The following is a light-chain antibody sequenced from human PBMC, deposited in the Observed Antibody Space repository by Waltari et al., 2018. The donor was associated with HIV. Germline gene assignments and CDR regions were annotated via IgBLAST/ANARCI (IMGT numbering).Light chain of an antibody. CDR2: AVT. CDR1: SIDSS. J-gene: IGLJ3*02. Sequence: QSALTQPRSVSGSPGQSVTVSCTATSIDSSVSWSQPHPGNAPPLLIFAVTKRPSGVPDRFSASQSGNTASLTISGLLAEDEADYYCCSVTGTYTSYIMFGGGTKLTVL. CDR3: CSVTGTYTSYIM. V-gene: IGLV2-11*01.